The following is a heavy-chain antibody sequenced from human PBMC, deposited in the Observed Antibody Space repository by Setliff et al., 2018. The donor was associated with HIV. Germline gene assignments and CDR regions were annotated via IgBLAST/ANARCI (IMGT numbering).Heavy chain of an antibody. CDR1: GGSISSGGFY. Sequence: SETLSLTCTVTGGSISSGGFYWTWIRQHPGKGLEWIGYIYNTGSTYHSPSLKSRVTMSVDTSKNQFSLKLSSVTAADTAVYYCAVLTHYYGSGSSGPTDYYYYMDVWGKGTTVTV. CDR3: AVLTHYYGSGSSGPTDYYYYMDV. D-gene: IGHD3-10*01. J-gene: IGHJ6*03. CDR2: IYNTGST. V-gene: IGHV4-30-4*08.